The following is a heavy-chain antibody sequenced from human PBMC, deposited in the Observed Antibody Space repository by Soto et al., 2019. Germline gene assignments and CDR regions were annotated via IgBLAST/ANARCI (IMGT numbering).Heavy chain of an antibody. J-gene: IGHJ5*02. CDR3: ARLRPYDFSRFDP. CDR1: GGSISSYY. D-gene: IGHD3-3*01. V-gene: IGHV4-59*08. CDR2: IYYSGST. Sequence: SETLSLTCTVSGGSISSYYWSWIRQPPGKGLEWIGYIYYSGSTNYNPSLKSRVTISVDTSKNQFSLKLSSVTAADTAVYYCARLRPYDFSRFDPWGQGTLVTV.